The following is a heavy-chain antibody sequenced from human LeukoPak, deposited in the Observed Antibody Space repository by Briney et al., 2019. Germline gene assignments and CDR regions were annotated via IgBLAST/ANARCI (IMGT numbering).Heavy chain of an antibody. CDR3: ARGRGAVAGSSFDP. CDR2: MNPNSGNT. J-gene: IGHJ5*02. CDR1: GYTFTIYD. Sequence: ASVTVSFKASGYTFTIYDINWVRQATGQGGEWMGWMNPNSGNTGYAQKFQGRVTMTRNTSISTAYMELSSLRSEDTAVYYCARGRGAVAGSSFDPWGQGTLVTVSS. V-gene: IGHV1-8*01. D-gene: IGHD6-19*01.